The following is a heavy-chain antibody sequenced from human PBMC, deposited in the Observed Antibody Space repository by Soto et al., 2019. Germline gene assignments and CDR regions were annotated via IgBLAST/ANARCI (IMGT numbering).Heavy chain of an antibody. Sequence: SETLSLTCTVSGGSISSTTYYWGWIRQPPGKGLEWIASIYYSGSTYYNPSLKSRVTISVDTSKNQFSLKLSSVTAADTAVYYCARTPRQWLTPRLYYYGMDVWGQGTTVTVSS. CDR2: IYYSGST. J-gene: IGHJ6*02. V-gene: IGHV4-39*01. CDR3: ARTPRQWLTPRLYYYGMDV. D-gene: IGHD6-19*01. CDR1: GGSISSTTYY.